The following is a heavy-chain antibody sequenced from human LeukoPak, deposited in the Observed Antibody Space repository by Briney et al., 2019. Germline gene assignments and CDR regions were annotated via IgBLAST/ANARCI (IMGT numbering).Heavy chain of an antibody. J-gene: IGHJ4*02. Sequence: SETLSLTCTVSGGSISSGHYFWTWIRQPAGKGLEWIGRIYTSGSTNYNPSLRSRVTISADTSKNHFSLKLTSVTAADTAVYYCARDQTYSGSGIYTYFDYWGQGILVTVSS. V-gene: IGHV4-61*02. CDR3: ARDQTYSGSGIYTYFDY. CDR1: GGSISSGHYF. D-gene: IGHD3-10*01. CDR2: IYTSGST.